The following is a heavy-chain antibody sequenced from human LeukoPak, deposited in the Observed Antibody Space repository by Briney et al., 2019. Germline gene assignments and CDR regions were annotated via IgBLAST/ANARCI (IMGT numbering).Heavy chain of an antibody. D-gene: IGHD3-22*01. Sequence: ASVKVSCKASGYTFTSYGINWVRQAPGQGLEWMGWISAYNGNTNYAQKLQGRVTMTTDTSTSTAYMELSSLRSEDTAVYYCARSYDSSGYYYFDYWGQGTLVTVSS. CDR2: ISAYNGNT. V-gene: IGHV1-18*01. J-gene: IGHJ4*02. CDR3: ARSYDSSGYYYFDY. CDR1: GYTFTSYG.